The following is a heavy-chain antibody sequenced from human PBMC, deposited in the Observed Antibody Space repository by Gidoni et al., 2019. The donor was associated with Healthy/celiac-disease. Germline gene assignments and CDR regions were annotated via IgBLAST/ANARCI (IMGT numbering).Heavy chain of an antibody. V-gene: IGHV3-66*01. CDR3: ARERHGGNASYYYYGMDV. CDR1: GFTVSSNY. D-gene: IGHD2-15*01. CDR2: IYSGGST. J-gene: IGHJ6*02. Sequence: EVQLVESGEGLVQPGGSLRLSCAASGFTVSSNYMSWVRQAPGKGLEWVSVIYSGGSTYYADSVKGRFTISRDNSKNTLYLQMNSLRAEDTAVYYCARERHGGNASYYYYGMDVWGQGTTVTVSS.